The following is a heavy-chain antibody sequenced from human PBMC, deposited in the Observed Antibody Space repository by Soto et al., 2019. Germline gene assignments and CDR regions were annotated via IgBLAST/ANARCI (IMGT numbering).Heavy chain of an antibody. CDR3: AKDLGCSSSAGDY. Sequence: EVQLLESGGGLVQPGGSLRLSCAASGFTFSSYAMSWVRQAPGKGLEWVSAISGSGASTYYADSVTGRFTISRHNSKNTLYLQMNSLRAEDTAVYHCAKDLGCSSSAGDYWGQGTLVTVSS. CDR2: ISGSGAST. D-gene: IGHD6-13*01. J-gene: IGHJ4*02. V-gene: IGHV3-23*01. CDR1: GFTFSSYA.